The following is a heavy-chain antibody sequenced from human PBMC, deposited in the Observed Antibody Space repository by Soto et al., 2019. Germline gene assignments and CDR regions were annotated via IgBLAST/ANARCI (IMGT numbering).Heavy chain of an antibody. Sequence: QVQLVESGGGVVQPGRSLRLSCAASGFTFSSYAMHWVRQAPGKGLEWVAVISFDGSNEYYADSVKDRFTIYRDNSTNTRHVLMNSLSSEDTAVYYGGRARRFGNGYKVGFDSWGQGAPVTAAS. CDR3: GRARRFGNGYKVGFDS. CDR2: ISFDGSNE. CDR1: GFTFSSYA. J-gene: IGHJ4*02. D-gene: IGHD3-10*01. V-gene: IGHV3-30-3*01.